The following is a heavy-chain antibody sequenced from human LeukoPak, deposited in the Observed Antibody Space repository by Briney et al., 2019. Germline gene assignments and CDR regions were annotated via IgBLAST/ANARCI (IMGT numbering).Heavy chain of an antibody. CDR2: INPNSGGT. J-gene: IGHJ6*03. CDR1: GYTFTAYY. D-gene: IGHD2-15*01. V-gene: IGHV1-2*02. CDR3: ARDRERYRNYYYSMDV. Sequence: GASVKVSCKASGYTFTAYYMHWVRQAPGQGLEWMGWINPNSGGTNYQGRVTMTRDTSISTAYMELSGLISDDTAVYFCARDRERYRNYYYSMDVWGIGTTVTVSS.